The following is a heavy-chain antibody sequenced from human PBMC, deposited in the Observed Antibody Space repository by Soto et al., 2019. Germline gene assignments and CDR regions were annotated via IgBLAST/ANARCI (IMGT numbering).Heavy chain of an antibody. CDR3: AKDRSRIVVVPATPVKGGLDY. CDR2: ISGSGGST. CDR1: GFTFSSYA. V-gene: IGHV3-23*01. Sequence: GGSLRLSCAASGFTFSSYAMSWVRQAPGKGLEWVSAISGSGGSTYYADSVKGRFTISRDNSKNTLYLQMNSLRAEDTAVYYCAKDRSRIVVVPATPVKGGLDYWGQGTLVTVSS. J-gene: IGHJ4*02. D-gene: IGHD2-2*01.